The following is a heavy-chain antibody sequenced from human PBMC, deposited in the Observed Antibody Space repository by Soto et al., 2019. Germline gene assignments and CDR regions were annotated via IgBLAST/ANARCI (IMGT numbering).Heavy chain of an antibody. CDR2: TYYRSTWSY. D-gene: IGHD2-8*01. Sequence: QVQLQQSGPGLVKPSQTLSLTCAISGDSVSTNSATWDWIRQSPSRGLEWLGRTYYRSTWSYDYAVSGLGLLTIHPETSNNQSSLHLSSATPDDTAVYYCVRLIGNSWFDSWGQGTPVTVSS. CDR1: GDSVSTNSAT. V-gene: IGHV6-1*01. CDR3: VRLIGNSWFDS. J-gene: IGHJ5*01.